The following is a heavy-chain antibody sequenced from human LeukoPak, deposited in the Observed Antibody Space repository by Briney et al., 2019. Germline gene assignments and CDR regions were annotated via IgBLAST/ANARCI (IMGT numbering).Heavy chain of an antibody. D-gene: IGHD6-19*01. CDR3: ARVGAVAGSSYYYYYYMDV. Sequence: SETLSLTCTVSGGSISSYYWSWLRQPPGKGLEWIGYIYYSGSTNYNPSLKSRVTISVDTSKNQFSLKLSSVTAADTAVYYCARVGAVAGSSYYYYYYMDVWGKGTTVTVSS. J-gene: IGHJ6*03. V-gene: IGHV4-59*01. CDR1: GGSISSYY. CDR2: IYYSGST.